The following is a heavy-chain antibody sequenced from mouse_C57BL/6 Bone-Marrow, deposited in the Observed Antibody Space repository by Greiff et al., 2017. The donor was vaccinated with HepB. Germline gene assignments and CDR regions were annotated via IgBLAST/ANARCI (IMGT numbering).Heavy chain of an antibody. CDR1: GFTFSSYT. CDR2: ISGGGGNT. D-gene: IGHD1-1*01. CDR3: ASPRGFYYYGSSYGYFDV. J-gene: IGHJ1*03. V-gene: IGHV5-9*01. Sequence: EVKVVESGGGLVKPGGSLKLSCAASGFTFSSYTMSWVRQTPEKRLEWVATISGGGGNTYYPDSVKGRFTISRDNAKNTLYLQMSSLRSEDTALYYCASPRGFYYYGSSYGYFDVWGTGTTVTVSS.